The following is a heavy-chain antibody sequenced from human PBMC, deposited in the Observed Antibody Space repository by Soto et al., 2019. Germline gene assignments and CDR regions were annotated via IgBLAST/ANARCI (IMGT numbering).Heavy chain of an antibody. J-gene: IGHJ6*03. CDR3: AKYSGIAHLTYYYYMDV. Sequence: TSETLSLTCTVSGGSISSYYWSWIRQPPGKGLEWIGYIYDSGSTNYNPSLKSRVTISVDTSKNQFSLKLSSVTAADTAVYYCAKYSGIAHLTYYYYMDVWGKGTTVTVSS. V-gene: IGHV4-59*08. D-gene: IGHD3-10*01. CDR1: GGSISSYY. CDR2: IYDSGST.